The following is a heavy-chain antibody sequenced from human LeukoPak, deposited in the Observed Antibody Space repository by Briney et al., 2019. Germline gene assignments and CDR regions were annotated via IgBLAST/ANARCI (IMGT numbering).Heavy chain of an antibody. CDR2: ISSDGSNK. CDR1: GFTFSIYG. CDR3: ARGPNSNWSGLDF. V-gene: IGHV3-30*03. J-gene: IGHJ4*02. D-gene: IGHD6-6*01. Sequence: GGSLRLSCVASGFTFSIYGMHWVRQAPGKGLEWVAVISSDGSNKYYADSVKGRFTISRDNAKNTLYLQVNNLRAEDTAVYYCARGPNSNWSGLDFWGQGTLLTVSS.